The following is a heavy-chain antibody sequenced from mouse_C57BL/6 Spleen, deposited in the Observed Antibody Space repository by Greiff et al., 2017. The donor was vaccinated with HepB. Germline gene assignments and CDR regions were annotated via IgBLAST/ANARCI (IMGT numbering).Heavy chain of an antibody. CDR3: ARQVVSHYGSSPDY. Sequence: QVQLQQSGTELVKPGASVKLSCKASGYTFTSYWMHWVKQRPGQGLEWIGNINPSNGGTNYNEKFKSKATLTVDKSSSTAYMQLSSLTSEDSAVYYCARQVVSHYGSSPDYWGQGTTLTVSS. CDR2: INPSNGGT. D-gene: IGHD1-1*01. J-gene: IGHJ2*01. CDR1: GYTFTSYW. V-gene: IGHV1-53*01.